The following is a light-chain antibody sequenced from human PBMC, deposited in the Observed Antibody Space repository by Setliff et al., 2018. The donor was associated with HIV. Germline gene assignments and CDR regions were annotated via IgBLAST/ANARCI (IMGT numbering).Light chain of an antibody. J-gene: IGLJ1*01. Sequence: YELTQPPSASVSPGQTARITCSGDALPKQYAYWYQQKPGQAPVVVIYKDSERPSGIPERFSGSSSGTTVTLTISGVQTEDEADYYCQSADSSGTYVFGTGTKVTVL. V-gene: IGLV3-25*03. CDR1: ALPKQY. CDR3: QSADSSGTYV. CDR2: KDS.